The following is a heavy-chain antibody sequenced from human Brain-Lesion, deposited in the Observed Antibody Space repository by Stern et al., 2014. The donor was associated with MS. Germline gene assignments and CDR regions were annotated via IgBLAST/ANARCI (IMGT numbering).Heavy chain of an antibody. J-gene: IGHJ4*02. CDR1: GFTFSPYW. CDR3: ARKTTAKN. CDR2: INKDGSEK. V-gene: IGHV3-7*01. D-gene: IGHD4-17*01. Sequence: EVQLVASGGGLVQPGGSLRLSCAGSGFTFSPYWMTWVRQAPGKGLEWVASINKDGSEKYYVDSLKGRFTISRDNAKNSLYLQMTSLRADDTAVYYCARKTTAKNWGQGTLVTVSS.